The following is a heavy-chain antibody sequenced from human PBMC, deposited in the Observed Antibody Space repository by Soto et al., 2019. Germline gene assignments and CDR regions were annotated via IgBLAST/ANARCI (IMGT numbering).Heavy chain of an antibody. D-gene: IGHD3-10*01. CDR3: AKYFVLGFWDDKYLLAH. J-gene: IGHJ4*02. V-gene: IGHV3-30*18. CDR1: GFTFKNNG. CDR2: ISYHGNNQ. Sequence: GGSLRLSCAASGFTFKNNGMHWVRQAPGKGLEWVAIISYHGNNQYYADSVKGRFTISRDNSNNTLYLEMNSLRPEDTAVYYCAKYFVLGFWDDKYLLAHRGQRSLVTGSS.